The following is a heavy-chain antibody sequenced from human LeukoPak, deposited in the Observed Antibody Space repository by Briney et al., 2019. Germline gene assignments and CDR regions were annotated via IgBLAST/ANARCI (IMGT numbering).Heavy chain of an antibody. Sequence: SETLSLTCTVSGGSISSSSYYWGWIRQPPGKGLEWIGYVNYSGSTKYNPSLKSRVSISADTSRSQVSLKLSSVTAADTAVYYCARDRGGFTYGEYYFDYWGQGSLVTVSS. J-gene: IGHJ4*02. V-gene: IGHV4-61*01. CDR3: ARDRGGFTYGEYYFDY. D-gene: IGHD2-15*01. CDR2: VNYSGST. CDR1: GGSISSSSYY.